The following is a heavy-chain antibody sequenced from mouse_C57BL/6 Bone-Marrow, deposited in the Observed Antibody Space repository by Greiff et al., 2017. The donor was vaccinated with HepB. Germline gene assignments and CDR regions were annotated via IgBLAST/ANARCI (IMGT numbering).Heavy chain of an antibody. CDR1: GFTFSDAW. Sequence: EVKLVESGGGLVQPGGSMKLSCAASGFTFSDAWMDWVRQSPEKGLEWVAEIRNKANNHATYYAESVKGRFTISRDDSKSSVYLQMNSLRAEDTGIYYCTSYYGSSYDYYAMDYWGQGTSVTVSS. CDR3: TSYYGSSYDYYAMDY. CDR2: IRNKANNHAT. V-gene: IGHV6-6*01. J-gene: IGHJ4*01. D-gene: IGHD1-1*01.